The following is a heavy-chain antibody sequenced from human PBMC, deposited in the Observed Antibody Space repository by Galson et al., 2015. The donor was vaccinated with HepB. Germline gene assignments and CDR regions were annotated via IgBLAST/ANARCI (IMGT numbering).Heavy chain of an antibody. V-gene: IGHV1-2*04. Sequence: SVKVSCKASGYTFTGYYMHWVRQAPGQGLEWMGWINPNSGGTNYAQKFQGWVTMTRDTSISTAYMELSRLRSDDTAVYYCARSLGGDYYGMDVWGQGTTVTVSS. J-gene: IGHJ6*02. D-gene: IGHD4-17*01. CDR1: GYTFTGYY. CDR2: INPNSGGT. CDR3: ARSLGGDYYGMDV.